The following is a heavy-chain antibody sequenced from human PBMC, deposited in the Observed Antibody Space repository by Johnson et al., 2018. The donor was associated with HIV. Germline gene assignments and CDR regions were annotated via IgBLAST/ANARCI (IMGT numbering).Heavy chain of an antibody. CDR3: ARSGGYPNAFDI. V-gene: IGHV3-66*01. Sequence: MQLVESGGGVVQPGRSLRLSCAASGFAVSKNYLTWVRQAPGKGLEWVSIIYSGGNTYYADSVKGRFTISRDNSKNSLFLQMNSLRVEDTAVYYCARSGGYPNAFDIWGQGTMVTVSS. J-gene: IGHJ3*02. CDR2: IYSGGNT. CDR1: GFAVSKNY. D-gene: IGHD6-13*01.